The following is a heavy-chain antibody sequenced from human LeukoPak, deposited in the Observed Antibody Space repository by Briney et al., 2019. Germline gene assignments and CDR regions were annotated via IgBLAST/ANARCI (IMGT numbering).Heavy chain of an antibody. CDR1: GGTFGSYA. Sequence: SVKVSCKASGGTFGSYAISWVRQAPGQGLEWMGGIIPIFGTANYAQKFQGRVTITADESTSTAYMELSSLRSEDTAVYYCARGPTTPTIFGVVTRGWFDPWGQGTLVTVSS. J-gene: IGHJ5*02. D-gene: IGHD3-3*01. V-gene: IGHV1-69*13. CDR2: IIPIFGTA. CDR3: ARGPTTPTIFGVVTRGWFDP.